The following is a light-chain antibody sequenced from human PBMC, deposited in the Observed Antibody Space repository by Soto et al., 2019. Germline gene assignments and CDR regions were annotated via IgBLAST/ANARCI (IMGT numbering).Light chain of an antibody. J-gene: IGKJ2*01. CDR3: QQYYGAPYT. CDR1: QGISNY. Sequence: AIRMTQSPSSFSASTGDRVTITCRASQGISNYLAWYQQRPGKAPNLLIYAASILESGVPLRFSGSGSGTEFTLTISSLQSEDFATYYCQQYYGAPYTFGQGTKLEIK. CDR2: AAS. V-gene: IGKV1-8*01.